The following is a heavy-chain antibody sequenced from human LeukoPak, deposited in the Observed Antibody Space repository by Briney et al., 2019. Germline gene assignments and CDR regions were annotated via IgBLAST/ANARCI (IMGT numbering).Heavy chain of an antibody. Sequence: GGSLRLSCAASGFTFSTYAMHWVRQAPGKGLEWVAVISYDGSNKYYADSVKGRFTISRDNSKNTLYLQMNSLRAEDTAVYYCARAVAGTHWLDPWGQGTLVTVSS. CDR1: GFTFSTYA. J-gene: IGHJ5*02. CDR2: ISYDGSNK. D-gene: IGHD6-19*01. CDR3: ARAVAGTHWLDP. V-gene: IGHV3-30-3*01.